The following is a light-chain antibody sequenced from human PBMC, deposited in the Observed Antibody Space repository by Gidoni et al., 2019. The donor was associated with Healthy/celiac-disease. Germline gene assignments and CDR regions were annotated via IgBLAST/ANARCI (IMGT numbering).Light chain of an antibody. J-gene: IGLJ3*02. CDR1: SSDVGGYNY. V-gene: IGLV2-14*03. CDR2: DVS. Sequence: QSALTQPASVSGSPGTSITISCTGTSSDVGGYNYVSWYQQHPGKAPKLMIYDVSNRPSGVSNRFSGSKSGNTASLTISGLQAEDEADYYCSSYTSSSRTWVFGGGTKLTVL. CDR3: SSYTSSSRTWV.